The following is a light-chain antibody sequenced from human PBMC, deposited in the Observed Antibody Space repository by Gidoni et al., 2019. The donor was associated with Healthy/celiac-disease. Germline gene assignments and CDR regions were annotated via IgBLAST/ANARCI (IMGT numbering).Light chain of an antibody. V-gene: IGKV1-5*01. Sequence: DIQMTQSPSTRSASVGDRVTITCRASQSISSWLAWYQQKPGKAPKLLIYDASSLESGVPSRFSGSGSGTEFTLTISSLQPDDFATYYCQQYNSYSPGFTFGPGTKVDIK. J-gene: IGKJ3*01. CDR2: DAS. CDR1: QSISSW. CDR3: QQYNSYSPGFT.